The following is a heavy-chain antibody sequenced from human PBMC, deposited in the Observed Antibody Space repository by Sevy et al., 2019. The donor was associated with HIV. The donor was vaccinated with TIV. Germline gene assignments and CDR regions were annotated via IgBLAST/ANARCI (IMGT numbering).Heavy chain of an antibody. CDR2: ISGSGYST. CDR1: GFTFSSYA. J-gene: IGHJ4*02. Sequence: GGSLRLSCVASGFTFSSYAMTWVRQAPGKGLEWVSGISGSGYSTYYADSVKGRFTISRDNSKNTLYLQMNSLRAEETAVYYCAKEGGGYNYDSSGLFDYWGQGTLVTVSS. D-gene: IGHD3-22*01. CDR3: AKEGGGYNYDSSGLFDY. V-gene: IGHV3-23*01.